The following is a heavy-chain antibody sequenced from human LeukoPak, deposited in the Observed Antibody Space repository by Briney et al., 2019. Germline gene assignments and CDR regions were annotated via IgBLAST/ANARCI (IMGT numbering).Heavy chain of an antibody. J-gene: IGHJ4*02. Sequence: QAGGSLRLSCAASGFTFSSYAMSRVPQAPGKGLEWVSAISGSGGSTYYADSVKGRFTISRDNSKNTLYLQMNSLRAEDTAVYYCASYGSGSYSLSTDWGQGTLVTVSS. CDR3: ASYGSGSYSLSTD. CDR1: GFTFSSYA. D-gene: IGHD3-10*01. CDR2: ISGSGGST. V-gene: IGHV3-23*01.